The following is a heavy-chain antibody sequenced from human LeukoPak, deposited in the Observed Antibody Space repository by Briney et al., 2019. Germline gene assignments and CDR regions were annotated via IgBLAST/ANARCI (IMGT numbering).Heavy chain of an antibody. CDR2: ISAYNGNT. D-gene: IGHD3-9*01. CDR1: GYTFTSYG. Sequence: ASVKVSCKASGYTFTSYGISWVRQAPGQGLEWMGWISAYNGNTNYAQKLQGRVTMTTDTSTSTAYMELRSLRSDDTAVYYCARDLLRYFDWLPLYNWFDPWGQGTLVTVSS. V-gene: IGHV1-18*01. J-gene: IGHJ5*02. CDR3: ARDLLRYFDWLPLYNWFDP.